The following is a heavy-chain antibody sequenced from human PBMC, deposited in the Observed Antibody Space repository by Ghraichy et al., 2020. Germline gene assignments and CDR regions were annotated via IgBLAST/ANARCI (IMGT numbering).Heavy chain of an antibody. CDR1: GFTFDDYT. Sequence: LSLTCAASGFTFDDYTMHWVRQAPGKGLEWVSLISWDGGSTYYADSGKGRFTISRDNSKNSLYLQMNSLRTEDTALYYCAKDTRGRWLQFSDCFDYWGQGTLVTVSS. V-gene: IGHV3-43*01. D-gene: IGHD5-24*01. J-gene: IGHJ4*02. CDR3: AKDTRGRWLQFSDCFDY. CDR2: ISWDGGST.